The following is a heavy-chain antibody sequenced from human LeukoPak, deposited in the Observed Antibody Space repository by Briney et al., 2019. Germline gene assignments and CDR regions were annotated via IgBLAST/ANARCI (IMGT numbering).Heavy chain of an antibody. Sequence: PSETLSLTCTVSGGSISSSSYYWGWIRQPPGKGLEWIGSIYYSGSTYYNPSLKSRVTISVGTSKNQFSLKLSSVTAADTAVYYCARLSPFESTADYWGQGTLVTVSS. V-gene: IGHV4-39*07. CDR3: ARLSPFESTADY. CDR1: GGSISSSSYY. J-gene: IGHJ4*02. D-gene: IGHD2-2*01. CDR2: IYYSGST.